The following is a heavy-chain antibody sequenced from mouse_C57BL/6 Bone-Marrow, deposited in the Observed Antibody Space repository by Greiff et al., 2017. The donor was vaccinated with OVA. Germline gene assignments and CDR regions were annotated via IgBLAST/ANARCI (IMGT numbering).Heavy chain of an antibody. CDR3: ARAYSNSYYYAMDY. V-gene: IGHV1-47*01. Sequence: VKLVESGAELVKPGASVKMSCKASGYTFTTYPIEWMKQNHGKSLEWIGNFHPYNDDTKYNEKFKGKATLTVEKSSSTVYLELSRLTSDDSAVYYCARAYSNSYYYAMDYWGQGTAVTVSS. CDR2: FHPYNDDT. CDR1: GYTFTTYP. D-gene: IGHD2-5*01. J-gene: IGHJ4*01.